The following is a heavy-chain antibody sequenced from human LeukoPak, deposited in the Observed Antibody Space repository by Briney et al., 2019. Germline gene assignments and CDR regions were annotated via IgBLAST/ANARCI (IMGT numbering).Heavy chain of an antibody. D-gene: IGHD3-22*01. J-gene: IGHJ3*02. V-gene: IGHV4-30-4*02. CDR1: GGSISSGDYY. CDR2: IYYSGST. Sequence: PSETLSLTCTVSGGSISSGDYYWSWLRHPPGKGLEWIGYIYYSGSTYYNPSLKSRGTISVDTSKNKCSLKLSAVTAADTAVYYCARGAYYYETDACDIWGQGTMVTVSS. CDR3: ARGAYYYETDACDI.